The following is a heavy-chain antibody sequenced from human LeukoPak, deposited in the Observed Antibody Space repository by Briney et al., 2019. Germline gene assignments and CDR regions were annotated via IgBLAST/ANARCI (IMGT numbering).Heavy chain of an antibody. V-gene: IGHV3-30*02. D-gene: IGHD3-16*01. Sequence: GGSLRLSCAASGFIFSNYGMHWVRQAPGKGLEWVAFIWYDGSNKYYPDSVKGRFTISRDKSKNRLFLQMNSLRHEDTAVYYCAKDFASYEGVGLLDYWGQGTQVTVSS. CDR2: IWYDGSNK. CDR1: GFIFSNYG. CDR3: AKDFASYEGVGLLDY. J-gene: IGHJ4*02.